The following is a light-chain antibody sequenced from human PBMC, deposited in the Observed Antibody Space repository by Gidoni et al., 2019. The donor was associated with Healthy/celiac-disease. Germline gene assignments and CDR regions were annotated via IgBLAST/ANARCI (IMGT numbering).Light chain of an antibody. V-gene: IGKV1-33*01. CDR1: QDISNY. J-gene: IGKJ4*01. CDR2: DAS. Sequence: DLQFTHAPSPLSASVGDRVTITCQASQDISNYLNWYQQKPGKAPKLLIYDASNLETGVPSRFSGSGSGTDFTLTISSLQPEDFATYYCQQYDNPPLTFGGGTKVEIK. CDR3: QQYDNPPLT.